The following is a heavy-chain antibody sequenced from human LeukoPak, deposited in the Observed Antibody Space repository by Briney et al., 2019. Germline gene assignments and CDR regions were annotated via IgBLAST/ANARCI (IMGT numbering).Heavy chain of an antibody. V-gene: IGHV1-2*02. CDR1: GYTFTGYY. Sequence: ASVKVSCKASGYTFTGYYMHWVRQAPGQGLEWMGWINPNSGGTNYAQKFQGRVTMTRATSISTAYMELSRLRSDDTAVYYCASDYYGSGSYYNSLDYWGQGTLVTVSS. CDR2: INPNSGGT. D-gene: IGHD3-10*01. J-gene: IGHJ4*02. CDR3: ASDYYGSGSYYNSLDY.